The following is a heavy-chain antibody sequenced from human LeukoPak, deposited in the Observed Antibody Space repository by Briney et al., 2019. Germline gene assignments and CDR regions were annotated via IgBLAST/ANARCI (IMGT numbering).Heavy chain of an antibody. D-gene: IGHD3-3*01. CDR3: AREQLGNFWSGYFPYYYYGMDV. Sequence: PGGSLTPSCAASGCTVSSNYMSWVRQAPGKGLGWVSDIYSGGRTYYADSVKRRFIISRYNSKHTLHLQMNSLRAEDTAVYYCAREQLGNFWSGYFPYYYYGMDVWGQGTTVTVSS. V-gene: IGHV3-66*01. CDR2: IYSGGRT. CDR1: GCTVSSNY. J-gene: IGHJ6*02.